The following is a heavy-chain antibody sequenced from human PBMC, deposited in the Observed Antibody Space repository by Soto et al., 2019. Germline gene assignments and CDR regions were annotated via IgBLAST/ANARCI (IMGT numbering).Heavy chain of an antibody. V-gene: IGHV4-4*02. CDR2: IYHTGIS. CDR1: GVSIINNNW. D-gene: IGHD6-13*01. CDR3: ARGYSSSWYYFDY. Sequence: LSLTCAVSGVSIINNNWWSWVRQPPGKGLEWIGEIYHTGISNYNPSLKSRVTMSVVKSKNQFSLKLSSVTAADTAMYYCARGYSSSWYYFDYWGQGTQVTVSS. J-gene: IGHJ4*02.